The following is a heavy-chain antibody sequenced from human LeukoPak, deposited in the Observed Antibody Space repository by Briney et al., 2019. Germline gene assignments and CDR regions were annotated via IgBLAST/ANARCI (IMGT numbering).Heavy chain of an antibody. J-gene: IGHJ5*02. V-gene: IGHV4-39*07. Sequence: SETLSLTCTVSGGSISSYYWGWIRQPPGKGLEWIGSIYYSGSTYYNPSLKSRVTISVDTSKNQFSLKLSSVTAADTAVYYCARDGRSGWSGGFDPWGQGTLVTVSS. D-gene: IGHD6-19*01. CDR2: IYYSGST. CDR3: ARDGRSGWSGGFDP. CDR1: GGSISSYY.